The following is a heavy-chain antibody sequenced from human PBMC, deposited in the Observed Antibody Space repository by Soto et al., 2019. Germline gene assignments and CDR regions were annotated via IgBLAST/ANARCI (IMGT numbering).Heavy chain of an antibody. CDR1: GFMFSSYT. V-gene: IGHV3-21*01. CDR3: ARGCSSASCYYY. CDR2: VSFRGDI. D-gene: IGHD2-2*01. J-gene: IGHJ4*02. Sequence: EVQLVESGGGLVKPGGSLRLSCTASGFMFSSYTMNWVRQAPGRGLEWVSSVSFRGDIYYAASLEGRFAISRDDAKNSLYLQMNSLRAEDTAVYYCARGCSSASCYYYWGQGTLVTVSS.